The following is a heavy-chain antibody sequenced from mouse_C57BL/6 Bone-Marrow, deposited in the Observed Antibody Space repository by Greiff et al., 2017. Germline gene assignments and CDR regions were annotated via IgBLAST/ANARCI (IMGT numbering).Heavy chain of an antibody. CDR3: ARHNWDNFDY. Sequence: EVKLLESGGGLVQPGGSLKLSCAASGFTFSGYYMYWVRQTPEKGLEWVAYISNGGGSTYYPDTVKGRFTISRDNAKNTLYLQMSCLKSEDTAMYDCARHNWDNFDYWGQGTTLTVSS. V-gene: IGHV5-12*01. J-gene: IGHJ2*01. CDR1: GFTFSGYY. D-gene: IGHD4-1*01. CDR2: ISNGGGST.